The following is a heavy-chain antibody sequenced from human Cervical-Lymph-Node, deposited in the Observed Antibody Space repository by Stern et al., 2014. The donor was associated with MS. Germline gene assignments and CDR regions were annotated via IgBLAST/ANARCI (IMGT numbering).Heavy chain of an antibody. CDR2: IGDHNGFT. Sequence: QVQLVQSGGGVKKPGASVKVSCKTSGYTFTDYGVTWVRLAPGQGLEWMGCIGDHNGFTNDARKFQDRVTITTDTSTNTAYLELRSLRADDTAIYYCARDRANYGVFDYWGQGSRVTVSA. D-gene: IGHD4-17*01. J-gene: IGHJ4*02. V-gene: IGHV1-18*01. CDR1: GYTFTDYG. CDR3: ARDRANYGVFDY.